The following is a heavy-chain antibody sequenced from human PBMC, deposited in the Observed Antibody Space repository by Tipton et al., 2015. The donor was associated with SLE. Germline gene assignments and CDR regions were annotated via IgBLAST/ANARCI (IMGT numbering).Heavy chain of an antibody. Sequence: VQLVQSGAEVKKPGESLKISCKGSGYSFTSYWIGWVRQMPGKGLEWMGIIYPGDSDTKYSPSFQGQVTISADKSISTAYLQWSSLKASDTAMYYCARRGPNDSSGYYYLSWFDPWGQGTLVTVSS. CDR2: IYPGDSDT. CDR3: ARRGPNDSSGYYYLSWFDP. CDR1: GYSFTSYW. J-gene: IGHJ5*02. V-gene: IGHV5-51*01. D-gene: IGHD3-22*01.